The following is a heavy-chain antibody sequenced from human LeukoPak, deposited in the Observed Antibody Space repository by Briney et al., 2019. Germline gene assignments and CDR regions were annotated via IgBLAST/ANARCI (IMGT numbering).Heavy chain of an antibody. CDR2: IYYSGST. J-gene: IGHJ4*02. CDR1: GGSISRSGYY. V-gene: IGHV4-61*08. CDR3: AREGRGDDWLLD. Sequence: PSETLSLTCTVSGGSISRSGYYWSWIRQPPGKGLEWIGYIYYSGSTNYNPSLKSRVTISVDTSKNQFSLKLSSVTAADTAVYYCAREGRGDDWLLDWGQGTLVTVSS. D-gene: IGHD3-9*01.